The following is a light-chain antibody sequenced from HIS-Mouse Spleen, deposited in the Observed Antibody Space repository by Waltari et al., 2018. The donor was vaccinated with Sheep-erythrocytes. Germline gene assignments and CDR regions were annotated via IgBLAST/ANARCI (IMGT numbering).Light chain of an antibody. CDR2: AAS. CDR1: QGISSW. J-gene: IGKJ5*01. V-gene: IGKV1-12*01. Sequence: DIQMTQSPSSVSASVGDRVTIPCRASQGISSWLAGYPQKPGNAPKLLIYAASSLQSGVPSRFSGSGSGTDFTLTISSLQPEDFATYYCQQANSFPITFGQGTRLEIK. CDR3: QQANSFPIT.